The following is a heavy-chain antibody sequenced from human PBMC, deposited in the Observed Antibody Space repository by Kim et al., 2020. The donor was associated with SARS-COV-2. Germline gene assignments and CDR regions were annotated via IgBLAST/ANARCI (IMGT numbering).Heavy chain of an antibody. Sequence: GGSLRLSCAASGFTFSSYAMSWVRQAPGKGLEWVSAISGSGGSTYYADSVKGRFTISRDNSKNTLYLQMNSLRAEDTAVYYCAKDPNVVDFWSGSTLIDYWGQGTLVTVSS. CDR2: ISGSGGST. V-gene: IGHV3-23*01. D-gene: IGHD3-3*01. CDR3: AKDPNVVDFWSGSTLIDY. CDR1: GFTFSSYA. J-gene: IGHJ4*02.